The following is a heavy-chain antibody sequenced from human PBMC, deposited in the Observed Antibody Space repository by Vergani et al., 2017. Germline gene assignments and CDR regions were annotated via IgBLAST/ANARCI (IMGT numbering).Heavy chain of an antibody. D-gene: IGHD6-19*01. Sequence: EVQLVQSGAEVKKPGESLRISCKCSGYSFTSYWISWVRQMPGKGLEWMGRIDPSDSYTNYSPSFQGHVTISADKSISTAYLQWSSLKASDTGMYYCARQVAVAGKWWGPYYYYGMDVWGQGTTVTVS. V-gene: IGHV5-10-1*01. CDR2: IDPSDSYT. J-gene: IGHJ6*02. CDR1: GYSFTSYW. CDR3: ARQVAVAGKWWGPYYYYGMDV.